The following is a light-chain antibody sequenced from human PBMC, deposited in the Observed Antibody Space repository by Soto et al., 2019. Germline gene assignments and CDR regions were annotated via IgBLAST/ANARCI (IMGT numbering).Light chain of an antibody. J-gene: IGKJ3*01. Sequence: AIQMTQSPASLSASVGDRVTITCRASQDIRNDLGWYQQKPGKAPNLLIYAASTLQIGVPSRFSGSGSGTDFTLTISSLQPEDFATYYCLQGYNFPHTFGPGTKVDIK. V-gene: IGKV1-6*01. CDR3: LQGYNFPHT. CDR1: QDIRND. CDR2: AAS.